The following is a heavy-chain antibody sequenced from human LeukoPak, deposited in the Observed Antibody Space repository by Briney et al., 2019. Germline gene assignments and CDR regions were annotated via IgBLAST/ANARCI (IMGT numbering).Heavy chain of an antibody. Sequence: VGSLRLSCAASGLAISSSSNYMSWVRQASGKGLEWVSVLYGGGPTSYADSVKGRFTISRDNSKNTLYLQMNSLRAEDTAVYYCARARSWPEHAFDIWGQGTMVTVSS. J-gene: IGHJ3*02. D-gene: IGHD5-24*01. CDR3: ARARSWPEHAFDI. CDR1: GLAISSSSNY. V-gene: IGHV3-53*01. CDR2: LYGGGPT.